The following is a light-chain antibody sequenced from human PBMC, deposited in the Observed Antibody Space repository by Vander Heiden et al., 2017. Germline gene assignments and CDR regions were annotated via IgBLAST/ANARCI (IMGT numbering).Light chain of an antibody. J-gene: IGKJ5*01. Sequence: IVMPPPPLSLLVTPGEPASISCSSSQSLRNSNGYNYLDWYLQKPGQAPQLLIYGGSSRASGVPDRFSGSGSGTDFTLKISRVEAEDVGVYYCMQARQTPRITFGQGTRLEI. CDR2: GGS. V-gene: IGKV2-28*01. CDR1: QSLRNSNGYNY. CDR3: MQARQTPRIT.